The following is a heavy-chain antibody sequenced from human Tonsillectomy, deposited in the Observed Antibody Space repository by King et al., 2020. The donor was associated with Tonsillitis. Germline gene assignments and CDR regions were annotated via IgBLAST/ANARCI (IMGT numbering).Heavy chain of an antibody. V-gene: IGHV3-23*04. CDR2: ISGSGGST. CDR1: GFTFSSYA. J-gene: IGHJ6*02. Sequence: EVQLVESGGGLVQPGGSLRLSCAASGFTFSSYAMSWVRQAPGKGLEWVSAISGSGGSTYYADSVKGRFTISRDNSKNTLYLQMNSLRAEDTAVYYCAKGGIAAAGIVSYYYYYYGMDVWGQGTTVTASS. D-gene: IGHD6-13*01. CDR3: AKGGIAAAGIVSYYYYYYGMDV.